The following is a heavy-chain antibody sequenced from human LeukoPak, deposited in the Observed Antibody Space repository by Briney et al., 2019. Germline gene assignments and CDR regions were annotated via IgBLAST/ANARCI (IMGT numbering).Heavy chain of an antibody. CDR3: ARGTMVRGVPSHAFDI. CDR1: GGTFSSYA. Sequence: ASVKVSCKASGGTFSSYAISWVRQAPGQGLEWMGGIIPIFGTANYAQKFQGRVTITADESTSTAYMELSSLRSEDTAVYYCARGTMVRGVPSHAFDIWGQGTMVTVSS. J-gene: IGHJ3*02. D-gene: IGHD3-10*01. V-gene: IGHV1-69*13. CDR2: IIPIFGTA.